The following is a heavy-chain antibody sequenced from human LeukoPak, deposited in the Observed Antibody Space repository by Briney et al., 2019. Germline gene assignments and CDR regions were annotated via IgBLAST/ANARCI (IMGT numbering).Heavy chain of an antibody. CDR3: VHGQKYDTSCSGVRRYHFDY. Sequence: SGPTLVNPTQTLTLTCTFSGFSLRTRGVAVGWIRQPPGKAREWLTIIFSDGDKRDSPSLKSRLTITKDTSKNQVVLTMTNVDPVDTATYYCVHGQKYDTSCSGVRRYHFDYWGQGTLVTVSS. V-gene: IGHV2-5*02. CDR1: GFSLRTRGVA. CDR2: IFSDGDK. D-gene: IGHD2-15*01. J-gene: IGHJ4*02.